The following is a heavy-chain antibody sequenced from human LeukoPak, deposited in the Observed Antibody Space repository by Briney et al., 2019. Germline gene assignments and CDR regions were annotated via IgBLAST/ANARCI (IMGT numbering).Heavy chain of an antibody. Sequence: GASVKVSCKTSGYTFTGYYMHWVRQAPGQGLEWVGWINPNSGGTNYAQKFQGRVTMTRDTSISTAYMELSRLRSDDTAVYYCARERGPDCSGGSCYSAVDPWGQGTLVTVSS. V-gene: IGHV1-2*02. CDR1: GYTFTGYY. D-gene: IGHD2-15*01. CDR2: INPNSGGT. CDR3: ARERGPDCSGGSCYSAVDP. J-gene: IGHJ5*02.